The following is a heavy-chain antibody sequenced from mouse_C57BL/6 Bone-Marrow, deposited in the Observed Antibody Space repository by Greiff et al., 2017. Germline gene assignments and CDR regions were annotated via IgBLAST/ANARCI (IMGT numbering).Heavy chain of an antibody. D-gene: IGHD1-1*01. V-gene: IGHV1-80*01. CDR3: ARPPYYYGSSYAMDY. CDR2: IYPGDGDT. J-gene: IGHJ4*01. Sequence: VQVVESGAELVKPGASVKISCKASGYAFSSYWMNWVKQRPGKGLEWIGQIYPGDGDTNYNGKFKGKATLTADKSSSTAYMQLSSLTSEDSAVYFCARPPYYYGSSYAMDYWGQGTSVTVSS. CDR1: GYAFSSYW.